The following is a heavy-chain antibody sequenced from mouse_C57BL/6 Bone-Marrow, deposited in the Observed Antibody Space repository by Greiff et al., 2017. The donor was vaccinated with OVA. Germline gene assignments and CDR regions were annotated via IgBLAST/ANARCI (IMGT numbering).Heavy chain of an antibody. Sequence: VQLQQSGAELMKPGASVKLSCKATGYTFTGYWIEWVKQRPGHGLEWIGEILPGSGSTNYNEKFKGKATFTADTSSNTAYMQLSSLTTEDSAIYCGAREGYDYDAAGFAYWGQGTLVTVAA. J-gene: IGHJ3*01. CDR1: GYTFTGYW. CDR2: ILPGSGST. V-gene: IGHV1-9*01. CDR3: AREGYDYDAAGFAY. D-gene: IGHD2-4*01.